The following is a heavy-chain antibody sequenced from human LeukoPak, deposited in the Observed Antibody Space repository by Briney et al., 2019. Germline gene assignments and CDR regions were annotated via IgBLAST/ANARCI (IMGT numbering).Heavy chain of an antibody. CDR3: ARDRGYGGPRGDNWFDP. Sequence: GGSLRLSCAASGFNVSNNCMNWVRQAPGKGLEWVSVMYSGGNRYYADSVKDRFTMSRDNSKNMLYLQMNSLKTEDTAVYYCARDRGYGGPRGDNWFDPWGQGTLVTVSS. V-gene: IGHV3-53*01. D-gene: IGHD5-18*01. J-gene: IGHJ5*02. CDR1: GFNVSNNC. CDR2: MYSGGNR.